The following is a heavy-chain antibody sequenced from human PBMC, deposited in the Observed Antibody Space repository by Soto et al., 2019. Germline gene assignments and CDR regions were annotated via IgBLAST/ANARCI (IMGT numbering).Heavy chain of an antibody. D-gene: IGHD7-27*01. J-gene: IGHJ6*02. CDR2: IIPIFGTA. Sequence: QVQLVQSGAEVKKPGSSVKVSCKASGGTFSSYAISWVRQAPGQGLEWMGGIIPIFGTANYAQKFQGRVTVTGDESTSTGYMELSSLRSEDTAVYYCARERLPGPYYYYGMDVWGQGTTVTVSS. V-gene: IGHV1-69*01. CDR3: ARERLPGPYYYYGMDV. CDR1: GGTFSSYA.